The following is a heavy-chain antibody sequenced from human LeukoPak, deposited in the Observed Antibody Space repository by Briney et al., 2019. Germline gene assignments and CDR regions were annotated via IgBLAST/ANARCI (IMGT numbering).Heavy chain of an antibody. D-gene: IGHD1-7*01. J-gene: IGHJ3*02. CDR1: GGSFSGYY. CDR2: INHSGST. V-gene: IGHV4-34*01. CDR3: ARQNYWVAFDI. Sequence: ASETLSLTCAVYGGSFSGYYWSWIRQPPGKGLEWIGEINHSGSTNYNPSLKSRVTILVDTSKNQFSLKLSSVTAADTAVYYCARQNYWVAFDIWGQGTMVTVSS.